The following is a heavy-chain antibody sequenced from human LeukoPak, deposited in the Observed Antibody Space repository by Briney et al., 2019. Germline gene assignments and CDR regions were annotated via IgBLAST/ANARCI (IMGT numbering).Heavy chain of an antibody. Sequence: ASVKVSCKASGGTFSSYAISWVRQAPGQGLEWMGGIIPIFGTANYAQKFQGRVTITADEPTSTAYMELSSLRSEDTAVYYCARDPQKVYCGGDCYPAFDIWGQGTMVTVSS. J-gene: IGHJ3*02. D-gene: IGHD2-21*02. CDR3: ARDPQKVYCGGDCYPAFDI. CDR1: GGTFSSYA. CDR2: IIPIFGTA. V-gene: IGHV1-69*13.